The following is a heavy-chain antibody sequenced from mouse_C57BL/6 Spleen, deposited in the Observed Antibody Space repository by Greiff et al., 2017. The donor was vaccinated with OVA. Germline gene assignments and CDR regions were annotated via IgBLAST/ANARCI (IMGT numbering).Heavy chain of an antibody. V-gene: IGHV2-2*01. CDR2: IWSGGST. CDR3: ARSGAHYYGSSPYWYFDV. CDR1: GFSLTSYG. Sequence: VMLVESGPGLVQPSQSLSITCTVSGFSLTSYGVHWVRQSPGKGLEWLGVIWSGGSTDYNAAFISRLSISKDNSKSHVFFKMNSLQADDTAIYYCARSGAHYYGSSPYWYFDVWGTGTTVTVSS. D-gene: IGHD1-1*01. J-gene: IGHJ1*03.